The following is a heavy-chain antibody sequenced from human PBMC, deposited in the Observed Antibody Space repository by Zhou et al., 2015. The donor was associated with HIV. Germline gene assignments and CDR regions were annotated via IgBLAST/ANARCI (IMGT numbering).Heavy chain of an antibody. CDR3: AREGTPGGWPQKGYYFDY. CDR2: IIPIFGTA. J-gene: IGHJ4*02. CDR1: GGTFSSYA. D-gene: IGHD6-19*01. Sequence: QVQLVQSGAEVKKPGSSVKVSCKASGGTFSSYAISWVRQAPGQGLEWMGGIIPIFGTANYAQKFQGRVTITADESTSTAYMELSSLRSEDTAVYYCAREGTPGGWPQKGYYFDYWGQGTLVTVSS. V-gene: IGHV1-69*01.